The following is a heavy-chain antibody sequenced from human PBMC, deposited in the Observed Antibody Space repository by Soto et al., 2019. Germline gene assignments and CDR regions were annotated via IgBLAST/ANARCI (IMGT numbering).Heavy chain of an antibody. Sequence: QVQLVESGGGVVQPGRSLRLSCAASGFTFSSYVMHWVRQAPGKGLEWVAGISYDGSNKYYADSVKGRFTISRDNSKNSLYLQMNSLRAGDTAVDDCARTPNWYYFDYWGQGTLVTVSS. CDR3: ARTPNWYYFDY. V-gene: IGHV3-30-3*01. D-gene: IGHD1-1*01. CDR2: ISYDGSNK. J-gene: IGHJ4*02. CDR1: GFTFSSYV.